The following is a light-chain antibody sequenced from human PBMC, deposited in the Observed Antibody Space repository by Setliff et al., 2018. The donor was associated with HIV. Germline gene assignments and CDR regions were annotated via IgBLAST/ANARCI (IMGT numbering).Light chain of an antibody. Sequence: SALTQPASLSGSPGQSITISCTGTSSDVGGYNCVSWYQQHPGKAPKLMIYDVSNRPSGVSNRFSGSKSGNTASLTISGLQAEDEADYYCSSNTSKSTYVFGSGTKSPS. CDR3: SSNTSKSTYV. CDR1: SSDVGGYNC. V-gene: IGLV2-14*03. CDR2: DVS. J-gene: IGLJ1*01.